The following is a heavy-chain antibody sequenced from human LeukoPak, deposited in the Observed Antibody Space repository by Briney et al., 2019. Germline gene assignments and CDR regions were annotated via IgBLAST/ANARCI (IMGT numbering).Heavy chain of an antibody. Sequence: ASVKVSCKASGYTFTDYYLHWLRQAPGQGLEWMGWMHPNSGGTNYAQNFQGRVTMTRDTSITTAYMELSRLRSDDTAVYYCARRYYDSSGYWPGRWFDPWGQGTLVTVSS. J-gene: IGHJ5*02. CDR1: GYTFTDYY. CDR2: MHPNSGGT. CDR3: ARRYYDSSGYWPGRWFDP. D-gene: IGHD3-22*01. V-gene: IGHV1-2*02.